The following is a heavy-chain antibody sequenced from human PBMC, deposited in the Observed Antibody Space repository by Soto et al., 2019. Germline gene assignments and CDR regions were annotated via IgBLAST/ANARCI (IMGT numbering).Heavy chain of an antibody. CDR1: GFTFSSYA. CDR2: ISGSGGST. J-gene: IGHJ6*03. Sequence: EVQLLESGGGLVQPGGSLRLSCAASGFTFSSYAMSWVRQAPGKGLEWVSAISGSGGSTYYADSVKGRFTISRDNSKNTLYLQMNSLRAEDTAVYYCAKDRRKLVGSGSYMDVWGKGTTVTVSS. V-gene: IGHV3-23*01. D-gene: IGHD3-3*01. CDR3: AKDRRKLVGSGSYMDV.